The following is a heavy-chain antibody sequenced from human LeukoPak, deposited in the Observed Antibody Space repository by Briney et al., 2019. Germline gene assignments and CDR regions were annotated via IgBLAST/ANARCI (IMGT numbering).Heavy chain of an antibody. V-gene: IGHV4-59*01. D-gene: IGHD5-24*01. J-gene: IGHJ4*02. Sequence: PSETLSLTCTVSGGSISPYYWSWIRQPPGKGLEWIGYIYYSGSTKYNPSLKSRVTISVDTSKNQFSLELTSVTAADTAVYYCARVVDHGYSDYWGLGTLVTVSS. CDR2: IYYSGST. CDR1: GGSISPYY. CDR3: ARVVDHGYSDY.